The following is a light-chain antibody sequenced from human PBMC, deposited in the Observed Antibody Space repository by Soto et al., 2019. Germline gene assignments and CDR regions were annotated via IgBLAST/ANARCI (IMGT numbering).Light chain of an antibody. CDR3: QQYNDWPLT. J-gene: IGKJ1*01. CDR2: GAF. CDR1: QSVSSN. Sequence: EIVMPQSPVTLSVSPGERVTLSCRASQSVSSNLAWYQQKPGQAPSLLIYGAFTRATGIPARFSGTGSGTEFTLTISSLQSEDFALYYCQQYNDWPLTFGQGTKVAIK. V-gene: IGKV3-15*01.